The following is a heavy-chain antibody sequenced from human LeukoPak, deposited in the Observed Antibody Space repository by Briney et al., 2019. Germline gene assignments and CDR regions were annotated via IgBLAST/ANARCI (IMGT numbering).Heavy chain of an antibody. D-gene: IGHD1-26*01. J-gene: IGHJ4*02. CDR1: GYTFTSYG. CDR3: ARDWSGSYQRGGYYFDY. CDR2: ISAYNGNT. V-gene: IGHV1-18*01. Sequence: GASVKVSCKASGYTFTSYGISWVRQAPGQGLEWMGWISAYNGNTNYAQKLQGRVTMTTDTSTSTAYMELRSLRSDDTAVYYCARDWSGSYQRGGYYFDYWGQGTLVTVSS.